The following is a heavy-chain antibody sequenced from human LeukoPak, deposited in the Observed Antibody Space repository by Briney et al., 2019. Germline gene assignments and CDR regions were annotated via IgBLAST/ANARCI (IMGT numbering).Heavy chain of an antibody. CDR2: ISYSGSA. J-gene: IGHJ4*02. D-gene: IGHD5-18*01. CDR1: GASISTYY. V-gene: IGHV4-59*01. CDR3: ARGGESLDTAMITGY. Sequence: SETLSLTCSVSGASISTYYWTWIRQPPGKGLEWIGYISYSGSANYNPSLKTRVTISLDTSKNRISLKVSSVTAADTAVYHCARGGESLDTAMITGYWGQGALVTVSS.